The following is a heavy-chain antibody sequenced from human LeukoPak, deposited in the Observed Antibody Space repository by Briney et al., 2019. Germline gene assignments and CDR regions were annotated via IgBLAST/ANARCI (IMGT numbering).Heavy chain of an antibody. D-gene: IGHD3-10*01. CDR1: GGSISSSSSS. Sequence: SETLSLTCSVSGGSISSSSSSWGWIRQPPGKGLEWIGEINHSGSTNYNPSLKSRVTISVDTSKNQFSLKLSSVTAADTAVYYCARVVRGVDAFDIWGQGTMVTVSS. CDR3: ARVVRGVDAFDI. J-gene: IGHJ3*02. V-gene: IGHV4-39*07. CDR2: INHSGST.